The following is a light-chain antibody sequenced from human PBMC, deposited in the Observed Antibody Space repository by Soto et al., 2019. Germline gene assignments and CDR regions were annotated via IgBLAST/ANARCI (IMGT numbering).Light chain of an antibody. Sequence: AIRMTQSPSSFSASTGDRVTITCRASQGISSYLAWYQQKPGKAPKLLIYDASTLQSGVPSRFSGSGSGTDFTLTISCLQSEDFATYYCQQYNSYPTTFGQGTRLEIK. CDR2: DAS. V-gene: IGKV1-8*01. J-gene: IGKJ5*01. CDR3: QQYNSYPTT. CDR1: QGISSY.